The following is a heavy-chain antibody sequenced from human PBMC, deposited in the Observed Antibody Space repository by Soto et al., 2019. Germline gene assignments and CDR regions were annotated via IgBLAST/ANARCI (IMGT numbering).Heavy chain of an antibody. D-gene: IGHD2-21*02. CDR2: IYHSGRT. CDR3: ARQRTTVVTQAYFDY. Sequence: XXTLSLPCIVSGESISSSSYYWGFIRQPPGKGLEWIGSIYHSGRTYYNPSLKSRVSISIDTSKNQFSLKLSSVTAADTALYYCARQRTTVVTQAYFDYWGQGALVTVSS. J-gene: IGHJ4*02. CDR1: GESISSSSYY. V-gene: IGHV4-39*01.